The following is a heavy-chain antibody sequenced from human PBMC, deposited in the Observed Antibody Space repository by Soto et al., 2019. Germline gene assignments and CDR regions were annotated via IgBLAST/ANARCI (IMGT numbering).Heavy chain of an antibody. J-gene: IGHJ3*02. CDR2: ISSSSSTI. CDR1: GFTFSSYS. CDR3: ARDGGDSSSWYFAFDI. Sequence: LRLSCAASGFTFSSYSMNWVRQAPGKGLEWVSYISSSSSTIYYADSVKGRFTISRDNAKNSLYLQMNSLRAEDTAVYYCARDGGDSSSWYFAFDIWGQGTMVTVSS. V-gene: IGHV3-48*01. D-gene: IGHD6-13*01.